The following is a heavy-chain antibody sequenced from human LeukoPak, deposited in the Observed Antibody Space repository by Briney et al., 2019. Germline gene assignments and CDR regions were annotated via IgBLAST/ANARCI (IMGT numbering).Heavy chain of an antibody. D-gene: IGHD6-19*01. CDR3: ARDKTVADLDY. Sequence: PGGSLRLSCAASGFTFSSYWMSWVRQAPGKGLEWVANIKKDGSEKYYVDSVKGRFTISRDNAKTSLYLQMNSLRAEDTAVYYCARDKTVADLDYWGQGTLVTVSS. J-gene: IGHJ4*02. V-gene: IGHV3-7*01. CDR1: GFTFSSYW. CDR2: IKKDGSEK.